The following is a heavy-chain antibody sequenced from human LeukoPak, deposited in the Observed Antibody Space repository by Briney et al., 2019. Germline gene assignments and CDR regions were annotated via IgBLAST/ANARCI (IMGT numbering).Heavy chain of an antibody. Sequence: GGSLRLSCAASGFIFSSYGMHWVRQAPGKGLEWVAFIRYDGSIKYYADSVKGRFTISRDNAKNSLYLQMNSLRAEDTSVYYCARDSNNYYYYMDVWGKGTTVTVSS. V-gene: IGHV3-30*02. CDR1: GFIFSSYG. CDR3: ARDSNNYYYYMDV. D-gene: IGHD3-3*02. CDR2: IRYDGSIK. J-gene: IGHJ6*03.